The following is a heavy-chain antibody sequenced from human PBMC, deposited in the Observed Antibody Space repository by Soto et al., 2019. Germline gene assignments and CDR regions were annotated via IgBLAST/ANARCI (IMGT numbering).Heavy chain of an antibody. D-gene: IGHD2-15*01. V-gene: IGHV3-48*03. J-gene: IGHJ4*02. Sequence: EVQLVESGGGLVQPGGALRLTCAASEFTFSSYEMNWVRQAPGKGLEWVAYISSSGSTIYYADSVKGRFTISRDNSKNSLYLQVHSLRAEDTAVYYCARDRCSGGSCYLGYWGQGTLVTVSS. CDR3: ARDRCSGGSCYLGY. CDR1: EFTFSSYE. CDR2: ISSSGSTI.